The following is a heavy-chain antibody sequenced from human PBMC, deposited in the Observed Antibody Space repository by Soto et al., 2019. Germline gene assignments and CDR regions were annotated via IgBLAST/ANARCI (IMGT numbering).Heavy chain of an antibody. V-gene: IGHV6-1*01. CDR2: TYYRSKWHY. D-gene: IGHD3-10*01. J-gene: IGHJ4*02. CDR1: GDSVSNNSVA. Sequence: QAQLQQSGPGLVKPSQTLSLSCAISGDSVSNNSVARNWVRQSPSRGLEWLGRTYYRSKWHYDYAPSVRSRITINPDTSKNHFSLQLNSVSPEDAAVYYCARTLRGRGVKYFDDWGQGTLVTVSS. CDR3: ARTLRGRGVKYFDD.